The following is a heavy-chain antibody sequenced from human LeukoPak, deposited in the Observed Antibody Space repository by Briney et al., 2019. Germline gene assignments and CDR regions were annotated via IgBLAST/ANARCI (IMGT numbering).Heavy chain of an antibody. CDR2: ISSSSSYI. CDR3: SVNMGSGYRFDY. CDR1: GFTFSSYS. V-gene: IGHV3-21*01. Sequence: PGGSLRLSCAASGFTFSSYSMNWVRQAPGKGLEWVSSISSSSSYIYYADSVKGRFTISRDNAKKSLYLQMNSLRAEDTAVYYCSVNMGSGYRFDYWGQGTLVTVSS. J-gene: IGHJ4*02. D-gene: IGHD3-22*01.